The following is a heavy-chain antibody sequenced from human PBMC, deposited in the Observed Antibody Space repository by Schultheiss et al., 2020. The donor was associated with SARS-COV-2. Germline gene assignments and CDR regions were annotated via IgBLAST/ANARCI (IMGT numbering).Heavy chain of an antibody. Sequence: GGSLRLSCAASGFTFSSYAMSWVRQAPGKGLEWVSAISGSGGSTYYADSVKGRFTISRDNSKNTLYLQMNSLRAGDTAVYYCARGDYYGSGSSSAFDIWGQGTMVTVSS. CDR2: ISGSGGST. D-gene: IGHD3-10*01. J-gene: IGHJ3*02. CDR1: GFTFSSYA. V-gene: IGHV3-23*01. CDR3: ARGDYYGSGSSSAFDI.